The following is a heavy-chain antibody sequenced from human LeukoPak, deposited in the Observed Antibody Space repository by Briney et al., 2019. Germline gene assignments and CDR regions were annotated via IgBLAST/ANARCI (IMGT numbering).Heavy chain of an antibody. J-gene: IGHJ4*02. V-gene: IGHV1-46*01. CDR3: AKAHWTYYYDSSGYYYYSDY. CDR1: GYTFTSYY. CDR2: INPSGGST. Sequence: ASVKVSCKASGYTFTSYYMHWVRQAPGQGLEWMGIINPSGGSTSYAQKFQGRVTMTRDMSTSTVYMELSSLRSEDTAVYYCAKAHWTYYYDSSGYYYYSDYWGQGTLVTVSS. D-gene: IGHD3-22*01.